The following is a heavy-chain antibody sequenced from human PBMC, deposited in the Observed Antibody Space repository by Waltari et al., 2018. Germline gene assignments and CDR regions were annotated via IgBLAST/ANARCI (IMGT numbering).Heavy chain of an antibody. J-gene: IGHJ4*01. Sequence: QVHLVQSGAEVKTPGASGKVACKASGYTFTSYSFTWVRQVPGQRLEWWGWIKAYNGNTNYARKFPGRFTMTLDTSTTTSYMVLRSLRSDDTAVYYCVRDGSGASFTFNYWGHGTLVTVSS. D-gene: IGHD1-26*01. V-gene: IGHV1-18*01. CDR1: GYTFTSYS. CDR3: VRDGSGASFTFNY. CDR2: IKAYNGNT.